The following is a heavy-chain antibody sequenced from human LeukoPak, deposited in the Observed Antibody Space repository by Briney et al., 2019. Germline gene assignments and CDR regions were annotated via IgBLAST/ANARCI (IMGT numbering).Heavy chain of an antibody. J-gene: IGHJ4*02. CDR1: GGSISSYY. Sequence: PSETLSLTCTVSGGSISSYYWTWIRLPPGKGLEWIGYTYDSGYTNYNPSLKSRVTISVDMSKNQFSLKLSSVTAADTAVHYCARVMGSGWTGFDCWGQGTLVTVSS. V-gene: IGHV4-59*01. CDR2: TYDSGYT. D-gene: IGHD6-19*01. CDR3: ARVMGSGWTGFDC.